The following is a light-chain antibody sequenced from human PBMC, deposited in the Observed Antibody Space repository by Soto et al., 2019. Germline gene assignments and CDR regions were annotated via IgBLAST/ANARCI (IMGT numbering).Light chain of an antibody. V-gene: IGLV1-51*01. CDR2: DDN. J-gene: IGLJ1*01. Sequence: VLTQPPSVSSAPGQKVTISCSGSSXNIGGNSVSWYQQLPGTAPKLLIYDDNKRPSGIPDRFSGSKSGTSATLGITGFQTGDEADYYCGSWDSSLSAYVFGTGTKVTVL. CDR3: GSWDSSLSAYV. CDR1: SXNIGGNS.